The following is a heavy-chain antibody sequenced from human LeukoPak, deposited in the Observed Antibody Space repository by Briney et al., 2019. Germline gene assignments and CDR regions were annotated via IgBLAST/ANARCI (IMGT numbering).Heavy chain of an antibody. V-gene: IGHV3-7*01. Sequence: SGGSLRLSCAASGFTFSSYWMSWVRQAPGEGLEWVANIKQDGSEKLYLDSVRGRFTISRDNAKNSLYLQMNSLRAEDTAVYYCARVDWSGYSSGLDYWAREPWSPSPQ. CDR2: IKQDGSEK. CDR3: ARVDWSGYSSGLDY. CDR1: GFTFSSYW. D-gene: IGHD3-3*01. J-gene: IGHJ4*02.